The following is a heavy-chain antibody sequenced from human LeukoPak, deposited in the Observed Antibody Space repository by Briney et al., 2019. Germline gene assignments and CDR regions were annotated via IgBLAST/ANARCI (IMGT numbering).Heavy chain of an antibody. Sequence: PSETLSLTCTVSGGSISSSSYYWGWIRQPPGKGLEWIGSIYYSGSTYYNPSLKNRVTISIDTSKNHYSLKLSSVTAADTAVYYCARRVGGSYPNWFDPWGQGTLVTVSS. CDR2: IYYSGST. CDR1: GGSISSSSYY. CDR3: ARRVGGSYPNWFDP. V-gene: IGHV4-39*02. J-gene: IGHJ5*02. D-gene: IGHD1-26*01.